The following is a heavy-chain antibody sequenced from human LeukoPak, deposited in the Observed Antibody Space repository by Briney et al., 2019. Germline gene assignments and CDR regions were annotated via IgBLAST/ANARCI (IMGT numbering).Heavy chain of an antibody. Sequence: LPGGSLRLSCAASGFTFSSYAMSWARQAPGKGLEWVSAISGSGGSTYYADSVKGRFTISRDNSKNTLYLQMNSLRAEDTAVYYCAKDYGLLWFGELYGYFDYWGQGTLVTVSS. D-gene: IGHD3-10*01. J-gene: IGHJ4*02. V-gene: IGHV3-23*01. CDR1: GFTFSSYA. CDR3: AKDYGLLWFGELYGYFDY. CDR2: ISGSGGST.